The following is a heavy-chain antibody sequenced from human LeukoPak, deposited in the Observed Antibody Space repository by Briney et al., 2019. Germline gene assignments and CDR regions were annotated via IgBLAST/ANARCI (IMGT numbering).Heavy chain of an antibody. D-gene: IGHD1-26*01. CDR2: ISYGGSNK. Sequence: GGSLRLSCAASGSPFSSYAMHSVRQAPGKGLEWVAVISYGGSNKYYADSVKGRFTISRDNSKNTLYLQMNSLRAEETAVYYCASSEWELLYFYWGQGTLVTVSS. V-gene: IGHV3-30-3*01. CDR1: GSPFSSYA. J-gene: IGHJ4*02. CDR3: ASSEWELLYFY.